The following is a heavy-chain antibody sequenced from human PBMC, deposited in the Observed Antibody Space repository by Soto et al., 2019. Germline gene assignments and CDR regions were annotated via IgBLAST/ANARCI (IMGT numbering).Heavy chain of an antibody. CDR2: ISYDGSNK. D-gene: IGHD6-13*01. V-gene: IGHV3-30-3*01. CDR3: ARDSAGRRSSSWNGH. CDR1: GFTFSSYA. Sequence: GGSLRLSCAASGFTFSSYAMHWVRQAPGKGLEWVAVISYDGSNKYYADSVKGRFTISRDNSKNTLYLQMNSLRAEDTAVYYCARDSAGRRSSSWNGHSGQGTLVTVST. J-gene: IGHJ4*02.